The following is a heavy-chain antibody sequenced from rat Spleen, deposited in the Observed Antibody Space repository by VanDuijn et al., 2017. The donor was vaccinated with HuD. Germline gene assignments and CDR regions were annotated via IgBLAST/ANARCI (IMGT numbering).Heavy chain of an antibody. CDR1: GFSLTSYH. J-gene: IGHJ2*01. D-gene: IGHD1-4*01. Sequence: QVQLKESGPGLVQPSQTLSLACTVSGFSLTSYHVHWVRQPSGKGLEWMGVIWTGGSTEYSSALKSRLSFSRDTSKSQVFLKMNSLQTEDTATYYCARELPGYNPFDYWGQGVMVTVSS. V-gene: IGHV2-43*01. CDR2: IWTGGST. CDR3: ARELPGYNPFDY.